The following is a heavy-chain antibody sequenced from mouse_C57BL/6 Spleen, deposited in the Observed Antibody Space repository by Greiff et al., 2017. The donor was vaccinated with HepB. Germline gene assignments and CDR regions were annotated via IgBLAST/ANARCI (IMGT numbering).Heavy chain of an antibody. J-gene: IGHJ3*01. V-gene: IGHV1-19*01. CDR3: ARQEPWFAY. CDR1: GYTFTDYY. CDR2: INPYNGGT. Sequence: VQLKESGPVLVKPGASVKMSCKASGYTFTDYYMNWVKQSHGKSLEWIGVINPYNGGTSYNQKFKGKATLTVDKSSSTAYMELNSLTSEDSAVYYCARQEPWFAYWGQGTLVTVSA.